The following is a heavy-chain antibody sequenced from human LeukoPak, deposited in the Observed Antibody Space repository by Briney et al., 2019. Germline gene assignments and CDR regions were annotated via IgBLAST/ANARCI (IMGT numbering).Heavy chain of an antibody. CDR2: IRSATNTI. Sequence: GGSLRLSCAASGFTFSSYSMNWVRQAPGKGLEWISHIRSATNTIDYADSVKGRFSISGDDAKNSLYLQMNSLRAGDTAVYYCARDRDYAFDYWGPGTLVTVSS. J-gene: IGHJ4*02. V-gene: IGHV3-48*01. CDR1: GFTFSSYS. CDR3: ARDRDYAFDY. D-gene: IGHD3-16*01.